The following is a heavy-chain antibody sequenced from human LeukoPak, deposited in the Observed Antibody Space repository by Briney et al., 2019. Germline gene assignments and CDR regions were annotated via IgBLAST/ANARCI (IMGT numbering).Heavy chain of an antibody. D-gene: IGHD3-22*01. J-gene: IGHJ5*02. V-gene: IGHV1-2*02. Sequence: SVKVSCKASGYTFTGYYMHWVRQSPGQGLEWMGWINPNSGGTNYAQKFQGRVTMTRDTSISTAYMELSRLRSDDTAVYYCARDREDYYDSSGYPLEYNWFDPWGQGTLVTVSS. CDR1: GYTFTGYY. CDR3: ARDREDYYDSSGYPLEYNWFDP. CDR2: INPNSGGT.